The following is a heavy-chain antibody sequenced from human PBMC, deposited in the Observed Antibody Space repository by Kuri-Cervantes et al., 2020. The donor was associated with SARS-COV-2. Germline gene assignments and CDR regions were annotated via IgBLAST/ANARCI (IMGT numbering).Heavy chain of an antibody. J-gene: IGHJ3*02. CDR3: AKKGDSSSWYPGAFDI. D-gene: IGHD6-13*01. V-gene: IGHV3-30*02. CDR1: GFIFSSYG. Sequence: GGSLRLSCAASGFIFSSYGMHWVRQAPGKGLEWVAFIRYDGSNKYYADSVKGRFTISRDNSKNTLYLQMNSLRAEDTAVYYCAKKGDSSSWYPGAFDIWGQGTMVTVSS. CDR2: IRYDGSNK.